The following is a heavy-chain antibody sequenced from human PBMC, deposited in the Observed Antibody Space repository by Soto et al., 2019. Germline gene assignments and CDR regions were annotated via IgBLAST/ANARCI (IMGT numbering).Heavy chain of an antibody. CDR3: AKDRGWTWSGKDY. J-gene: IGHJ4*02. CDR1: GGTFSSYA. D-gene: IGHD3-3*01. V-gene: IGHV3-30*16. Sequence: QVQLVQSGAEVKKPGSSVKVSCKASGGTFSSYAISWVRQAPGQGLEWVAVISYDGSNKYYADSVKGRFTISRDNSKNTLYLQMNSLRAEDTAVYYCAKDRGWTWSGKDYWGQGTLVTVSS. CDR2: ISYDGSNK.